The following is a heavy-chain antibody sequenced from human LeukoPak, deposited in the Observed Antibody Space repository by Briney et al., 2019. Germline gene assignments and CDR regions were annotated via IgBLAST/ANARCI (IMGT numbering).Heavy chain of an antibody. CDR3: ARGYSPSIRTTGNDY. J-gene: IGHJ4*02. Sequence: GASVKVSCKASGYTFTNYYIHWVRRAPGQGLEWMGVITPSGGSTTYAQKFQGRVTMTRDTSINTAYMELHSLRSEDTALYYCARGYSPSIRTTGNDYWGQGTLVTVSS. CDR2: ITPSGGST. CDR1: GYTFTNYY. V-gene: IGHV1-46*01. D-gene: IGHD1-1*01.